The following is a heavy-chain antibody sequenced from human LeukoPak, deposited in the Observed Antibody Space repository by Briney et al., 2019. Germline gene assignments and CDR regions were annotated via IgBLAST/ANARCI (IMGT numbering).Heavy chain of an antibody. J-gene: IGHJ5*02. CDR1: GGSISIYY. CDR2: IYYSGSI. CDR3: ARRNSPGGWFDP. Sequence: LSETLSLTCTVSGGSISIYYWSWIRQPPGKGLEWFGDIYYSGSINYTPTLKSRVTISVDTSKNQLSLKLSSVTAGDTAVYYCARRNSPGGWFDPWGQGTLVTVSS. D-gene: IGHD2-21*01. V-gene: IGHV4-59*08.